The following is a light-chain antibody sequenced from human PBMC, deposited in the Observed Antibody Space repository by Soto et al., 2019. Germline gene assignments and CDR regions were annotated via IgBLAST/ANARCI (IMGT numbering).Light chain of an antibody. Sequence: IVMTQSPDTLFLSLGEGATLSCRASQSVSSHLAWYQHKPGQAPRLLIYGASTRASGIPARFSGSGSETDFTLTISSLQSEDSAVYYCQQYHNWPPITFGQGTRLEIK. J-gene: IGKJ5*01. CDR1: QSVSSH. V-gene: IGKV3-15*01. CDR3: QQYHNWPPIT. CDR2: GAS.